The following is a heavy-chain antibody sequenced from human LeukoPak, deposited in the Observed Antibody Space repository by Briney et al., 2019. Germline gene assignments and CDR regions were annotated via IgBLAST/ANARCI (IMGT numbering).Heavy chain of an antibody. V-gene: IGHV4-59*01. CDR3: ARICPLRS. J-gene: IGHJ5*01. Sequence: SETLSLTCTVSGVSISSYYWSWIRQPPGKGLEWIGYIYYSGSTNYNPSLKSRVTISVDTSKNQFSLKLSSVTAADTAVYCCARICPLRSWG. CDR2: IYYSGST. CDR1: GVSISSYY.